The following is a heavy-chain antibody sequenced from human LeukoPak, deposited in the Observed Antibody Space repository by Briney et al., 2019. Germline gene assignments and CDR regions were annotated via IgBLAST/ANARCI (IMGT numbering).Heavy chain of an antibody. CDR2: ISRGSNYI. CDR1: GFTFNNYN. Sequence: GGSLRLSCAASGFTFNNYNMNWVRQAPGKGLEWVSSISRGSNYIYYADSVKGRFTISRDSAKNSLYLQMNSLRAEDMAVYHCARGGAIGSYSTPFDYWGQETRVTVSS. V-gene: IGHV3-21*01. D-gene: IGHD1-26*01. J-gene: IGHJ4*02. CDR3: ARGGAIGSYSTPFDY.